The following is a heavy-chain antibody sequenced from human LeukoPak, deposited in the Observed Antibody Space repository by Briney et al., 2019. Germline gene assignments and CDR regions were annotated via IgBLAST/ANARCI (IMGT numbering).Heavy chain of an antibody. CDR3: ARDIKQAAAVALY. Sequence: GGSLRLSCAASGFNFSSYSMNWVRQAPGKGLEWVSSISSSSSYIYYADSVKGRFTISRDNAKNSLYLQMNSLRAEDTAVYYCARDIKQAAAVALYWGQGTLVTVSS. CDR2: ISSSSSYI. D-gene: IGHD6-13*01. V-gene: IGHV3-21*04. CDR1: GFNFSSYS. J-gene: IGHJ4*02.